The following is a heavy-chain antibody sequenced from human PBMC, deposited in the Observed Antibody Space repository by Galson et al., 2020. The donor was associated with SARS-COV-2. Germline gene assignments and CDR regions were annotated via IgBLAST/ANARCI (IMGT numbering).Heavy chain of an antibody. CDR1: GFTFSSYW. V-gene: IGHV3-7*03. D-gene: IGHD6-19*01. J-gene: IGHJ4*02. CDR2: IKQDGSEK. Sequence: GGSLRLSCAASGFTFSSYWMSWVRQAPGKGQEWVANIKQDGSEKYYVDSVKGRFTISRDNAKNSLYLQMNSLRAEDTAVYYCAREGLAVAGGIDYWGQGTLVTVSS. CDR3: AREGLAVAGGIDY.